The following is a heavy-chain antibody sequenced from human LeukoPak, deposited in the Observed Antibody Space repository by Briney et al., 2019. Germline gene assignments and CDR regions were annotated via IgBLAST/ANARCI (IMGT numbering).Heavy chain of an antibody. CDR2: ISSSSNTI. V-gene: IGHV3-48*04. Sequence: GGSLRLSCAASGFTFSTYSMNWVRQAPGKGLEWVSYISSSSNTIHYADSVEGRFTISRDNAKNSLYLQMNNLRAEDTAVYYCARDSGYCSSTGCYVHYFDYWGQGTLVTVSS. J-gene: IGHJ4*02. D-gene: IGHD2-2*01. CDR3: ARDSGYCSSTGCYVHYFDY. CDR1: GFTFSTYS.